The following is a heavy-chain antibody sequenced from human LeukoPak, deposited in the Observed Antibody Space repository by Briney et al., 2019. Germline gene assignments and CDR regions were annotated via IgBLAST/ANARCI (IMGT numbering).Heavy chain of an antibody. Sequence: ETLSLTCTVSGGPIISYYWSWVRQAPGKGLEWVSAISGSGASTYYADSVKGRFTISRDNSKNTLYLQMNSLRAEDTAVYYCAKDSKWGYCSGGSCNYYYYYMDVWGKGTTVTVSS. CDR2: ISGSGAST. D-gene: IGHD2-15*01. CDR3: AKDSKWGYCSGGSCNYYYYYMDV. V-gene: IGHV3-23*01. CDR1: GGPIISYY. J-gene: IGHJ6*03.